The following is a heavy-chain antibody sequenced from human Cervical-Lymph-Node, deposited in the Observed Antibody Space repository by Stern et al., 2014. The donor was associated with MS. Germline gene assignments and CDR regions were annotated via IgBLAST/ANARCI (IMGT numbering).Heavy chain of an antibody. J-gene: IGHJ6*02. CDR1: GFSLSSYW. D-gene: IGHD2-15*01. CDR3: ARDCGSDSCYQTQYYYGVDV. V-gene: IGHV3-7*01. CDR2: IKKVGGAR. Sequence: EVQLVESGGGLVQPGGSLRLSCAGSGFSLSSYWMSWVRQAPGKGLELVATIKKVGGARYYVDSVKGRFTISRDNSKNSVFLQMNSLRVDDTSVYYCARDCGSDSCYQTQYYYGVDVWGQGTTVIVSS.